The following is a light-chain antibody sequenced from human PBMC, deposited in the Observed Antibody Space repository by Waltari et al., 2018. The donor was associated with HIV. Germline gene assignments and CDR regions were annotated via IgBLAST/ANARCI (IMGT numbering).Light chain of an antibody. Sequence: QSALTQPRSVSGSPGQSVTISCPGTSSDVGGYEYVSWYQHHPGKAPKLMIYDVSERPSGVPDRFSGSKSGNRASLTISGLQAEDEADYYCCSYAGSYTFYVFGTGTKVTVL. V-gene: IGLV2-11*01. J-gene: IGLJ1*01. CDR2: DVS. CDR1: SSDVGGYEY. CDR3: CSYAGSYTFYV.